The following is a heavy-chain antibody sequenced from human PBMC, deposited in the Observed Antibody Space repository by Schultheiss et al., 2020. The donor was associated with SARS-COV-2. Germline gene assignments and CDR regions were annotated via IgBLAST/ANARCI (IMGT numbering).Heavy chain of an antibody. Sequence: GESLKISCAASGFTFSSYGMHWVRQAPGKGLEWVAVISYDGSNKYYADSVKGRFTISRDNSKNTLYLQMNSLRAEDTAVYYCARDSLLLRAFDIWGQGTMVTVSS. CDR1: GFTFSSYG. CDR3: ARDSLLLRAFDI. J-gene: IGHJ3*02. D-gene: IGHD3-22*01. CDR2: ISYDGSNK. V-gene: IGHV3-30*03.